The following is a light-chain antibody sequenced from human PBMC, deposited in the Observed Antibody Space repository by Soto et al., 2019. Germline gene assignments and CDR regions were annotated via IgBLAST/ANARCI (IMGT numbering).Light chain of an antibody. V-gene: IGKV1-5*01. CDR3: QHKRA. CDR1: QSFGSE. J-gene: IGKJ1*01. CDR2: DVS. Sequence: DIPMTQSPSTLSASVGDRVTITCRASQSFGSELAWYQQKPGKAPTLLISDVSNLQSGIPSRFSGSGSGTEFTLSISSLQPDDFGTYYCQHKRAFGQGTKVEIK.